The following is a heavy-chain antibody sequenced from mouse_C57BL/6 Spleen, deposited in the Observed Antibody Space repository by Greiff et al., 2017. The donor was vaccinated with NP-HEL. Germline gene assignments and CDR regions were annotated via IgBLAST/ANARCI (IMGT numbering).Heavy chain of an antibody. V-gene: IGHV1-82*01. CDR1: GYAFSSSW. D-gene: IGHD3-3*01. CDR2: IYPGDGDT. CDR3: ARRGGGCAMDD. J-gene: IGHJ4*01. Sequence: QVQLKQSGPELVKPGASVKISCKASGYAFSSSWMNWVKQRPGKGLEWIGRIYPGDGDTNYNGKFKGKATLTADKSSSTAYMQLSSLTSEDSAVYFCARRGGGCAMDDWGQVTSVTVSS.